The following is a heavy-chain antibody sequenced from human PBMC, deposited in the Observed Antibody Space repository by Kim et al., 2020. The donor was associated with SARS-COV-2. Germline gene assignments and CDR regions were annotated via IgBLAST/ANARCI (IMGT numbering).Heavy chain of an antibody. D-gene: IGHD3-3*01. V-gene: IGHV4-34*01. CDR3: ARERVRWSGSTWLDP. J-gene: IGHJ5*02. CDR2: INHSGST. Sequence: SETLSLTCAVYGGSFSGYYWSWIRQPPGKGLEWIGEINHSGSTNYNPSLKSGVTISVDTSKNQFSLKLSYVTAADTAVYYCARERVRWSGSTWLDPWGQG. CDR1: GGSFSGYY.